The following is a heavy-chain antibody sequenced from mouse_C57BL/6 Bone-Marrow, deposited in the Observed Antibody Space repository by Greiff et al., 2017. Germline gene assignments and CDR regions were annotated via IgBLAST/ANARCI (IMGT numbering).Heavy chain of an antibody. Sequence: QVQLQQPGAELVKPGASVKLSCKASGYTFTSYWMHWVKQRPGRGLEWIGRIDPNSGGTKYTETFKRKATLTVDKPSSTAYMQLSSLTSEDSAVYYCACYYSNWDYFDYWGQGTTLTVAS. CDR3: ACYYSNWDYFDY. CDR2: IDPNSGGT. CDR1: GYTFTSYW. V-gene: IGHV1-72*01. J-gene: IGHJ2*01. D-gene: IGHD2-5*01.